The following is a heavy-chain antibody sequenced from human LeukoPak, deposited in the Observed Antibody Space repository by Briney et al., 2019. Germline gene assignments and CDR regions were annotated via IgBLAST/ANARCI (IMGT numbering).Heavy chain of an antibody. V-gene: IGHV3-30*18. D-gene: IGHD3-10*01. CDR2: ISYDGSNK. J-gene: IGHJ4*02. CDR1: GFTFSSYG. Sequence: GGSLRLSCAASGFTFSSYGMRWVRQAPGKGLEWVAVISYDGSNKYYADSVKGRFTISRDNSKNTLYLQMNSLRAEDTAVYYCAKVTYGSGTYGAFDYWGQGTLVTVSS. CDR3: AKVTYGSGTYGAFDY.